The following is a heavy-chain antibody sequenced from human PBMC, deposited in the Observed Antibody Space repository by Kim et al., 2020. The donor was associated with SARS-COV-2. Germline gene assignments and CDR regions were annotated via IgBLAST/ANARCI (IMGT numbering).Heavy chain of an antibody. CDR1: GFTFSSYS. D-gene: IGHD3-3*01. J-gene: IGHJ6*02. V-gene: IGHV3-21*01. CDR3: ARDRAPGIGGYYYGMDV. Sequence: GGSLRLSCAASGFTFSSYSMNWVRQAPGKGLEWVSPISSSSSYIYYADSVKGRFTISRDNAKNSLYLQMNSLRAEDTAVYYCARDRAPGIGGYYYGMDVWGQGTTVTVSS. CDR2: ISSSSSYI.